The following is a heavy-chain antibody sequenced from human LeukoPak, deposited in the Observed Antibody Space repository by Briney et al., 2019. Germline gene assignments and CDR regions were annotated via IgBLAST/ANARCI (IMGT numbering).Heavy chain of an antibody. Sequence: SQTLSLPCAISGYIVSSETAAWNWITQSPSKGLEWLGRSYYSSKWFNEYAVSVKSRISINPDTSKNQFSLQLNSVTPDDTAVYFCARGPQVVGYFYIDVWGKGTTVTVSS. CDR1: GYIVSSETAA. J-gene: IGHJ6*03. CDR2: SYYSSKWFN. D-gene: IGHD2-15*01. CDR3: ARGPQVVGYFYIDV. V-gene: IGHV6-1*01.